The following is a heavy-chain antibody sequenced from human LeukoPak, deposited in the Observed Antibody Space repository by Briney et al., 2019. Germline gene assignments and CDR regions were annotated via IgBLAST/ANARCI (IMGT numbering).Heavy chain of an antibody. Sequence: PGGSLRLSCAASGFTFSSYGMHWVRQAPGKGLEWVAVIWYDGNNKYYAESVKGRFTISRDISKNTLYLQMNSLRAEDTAVYYCARGTRYDSSGYYSQDLDYWGQGTLVTVSS. D-gene: IGHD3-22*01. CDR1: GFTFSSYG. CDR3: ARGTRYDSSGYYSQDLDY. J-gene: IGHJ4*02. V-gene: IGHV3-33*01. CDR2: IWYDGNNK.